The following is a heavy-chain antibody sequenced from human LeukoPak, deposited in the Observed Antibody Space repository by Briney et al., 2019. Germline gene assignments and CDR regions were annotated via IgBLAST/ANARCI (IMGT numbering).Heavy chain of an antibody. CDR1: GVYW. J-gene: IGHJ4*02. CDR3: ATSSGAPGNL. V-gene: IGHV3-7*01. Sequence: GGSLRLSCAVSGVYWMSWVRQAPGKGLKWVANINQDGSVIYYVDSVKGRFTISRDNAKNSLYLQMNSLRAEDTGVYYCATSSGAPGNLWGQGTLVTVSS. D-gene: IGHD2-8*02. CDR2: INQDGSVI.